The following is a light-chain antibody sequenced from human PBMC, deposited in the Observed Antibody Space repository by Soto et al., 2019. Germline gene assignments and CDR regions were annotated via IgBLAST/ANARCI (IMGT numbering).Light chain of an antibody. CDR3: QQFGITPGFT. CDR2: GAT. CDR1: QSINSRY. J-gene: IGKJ3*01. V-gene: IGKV3-20*01. Sequence: EIVLTQSPGTLSLSPGERATLSRRASQSINSRYLAWYQQKPRQAPRLLIYGATSRATSIPDRFSGSGSGTNFTLPISRRVPADFAVYYCQQFGITPGFTFGRGTIVEIK.